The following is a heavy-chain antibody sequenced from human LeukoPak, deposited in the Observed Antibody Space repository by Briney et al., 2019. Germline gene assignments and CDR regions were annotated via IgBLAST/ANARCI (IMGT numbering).Heavy chain of an antibody. J-gene: IGHJ4*02. V-gene: IGHV3-30-3*01. CDR3: ARGSTYYDSSGQVPFDY. Sequence: GGSLRLSCAASGLTFSSYAMHWVRQAPGKGLEWVAVISFDETNKYYADSVKGRFTISRDNAKNSLYLQMNSLRAEDTAVYYCARGSTYYDSSGQVPFDYWGQGTLVTVSS. D-gene: IGHD3-22*01. CDR1: GLTFSSYA. CDR2: ISFDETNK.